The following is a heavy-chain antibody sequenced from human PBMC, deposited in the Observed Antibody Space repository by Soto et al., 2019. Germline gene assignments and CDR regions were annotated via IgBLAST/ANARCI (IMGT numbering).Heavy chain of an antibody. Sequence: SETLSLTCTVSGGSISSGGYYWSWIRQHPGKGLEWIRYIYYSGSTYYNPSLKSRVTISVDTSKNQFSLKLSSVTAADTAVYYCARAIDSSGYLGYWGQGTLVTVSS. D-gene: IGHD3-22*01. CDR3: ARAIDSSGYLGY. CDR2: IYYSGST. CDR1: GGSISSGGYY. V-gene: IGHV4-31*03. J-gene: IGHJ4*02.